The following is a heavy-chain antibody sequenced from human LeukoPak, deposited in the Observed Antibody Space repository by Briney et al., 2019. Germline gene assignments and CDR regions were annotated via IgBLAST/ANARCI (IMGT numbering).Heavy chain of an antibody. D-gene: IGHD1-26*01. V-gene: IGHV3-48*03. CDR2: ISSSGSTI. CDR3: VKDSGTYSFDY. CDR1: GFTFSSYE. J-gene: IGHJ4*02. Sequence: GGSLRLSCAASGFTFSSYEMNWVRQAPGKGLEWVSYISSSGSTIYYADSVKGRFTISRDDAKNSLYLQMNSLRAEDTAVYYCVKDSGTYSFDYWGQGTQVTVSS.